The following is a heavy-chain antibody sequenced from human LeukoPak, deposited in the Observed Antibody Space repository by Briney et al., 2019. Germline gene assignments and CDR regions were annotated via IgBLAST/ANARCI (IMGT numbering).Heavy chain of an antibody. Sequence: GGSLRLSCTASGFTFNDYAMVWVRQAPGKGLEWVSTIGGAGGNTFYADAVRGRFTISRDNSKNTLYLQMNSLRAEDTAVYYCAKDRRIDSSGYYYDYWGQGTLVTVS. CDR2: IGGAGGNT. CDR3: AKDRRIDSSGYYYDY. CDR1: GFTFNDYA. D-gene: IGHD3-22*01. V-gene: IGHV3-23*01. J-gene: IGHJ4*02.